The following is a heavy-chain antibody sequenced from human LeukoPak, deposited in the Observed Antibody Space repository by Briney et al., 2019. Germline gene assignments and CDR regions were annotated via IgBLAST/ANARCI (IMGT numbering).Heavy chain of an antibody. V-gene: IGHV4-34*01. J-gene: IGHJ5*02. CDR1: GGSFSGYY. CDR3: ARRDWAIWFDP. D-gene: IGHD2-21*01. Sequence: SETLSLTCAVYGGSFSGYYWSWIRQPPGKGLEWIGSIYYSGSTYYNPSLKSRVTISVDTSKNQFSLKLSSVTAADTAVYYCARRDWAIWFDPWGQGTLVTVSS. CDR2: IYYSGST.